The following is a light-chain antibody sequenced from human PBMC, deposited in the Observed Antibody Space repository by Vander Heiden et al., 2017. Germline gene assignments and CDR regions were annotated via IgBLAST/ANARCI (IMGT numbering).Light chain of an antibody. CDR2: GAS. CDR3: QLRSDSLT. J-gene: IGKJ4*01. CDR1: QSVSSY. Sequence: EIVLTQSPATLSLSPGDRATLSCTASQSVSSYLTWYQQKPGQAPRLLIYGASNRATGIPARFSGSGSGTDFTLTISSLEPEDFAVYFCQLRSDSLTFGGGTKVEI. V-gene: IGKV3-11*01.